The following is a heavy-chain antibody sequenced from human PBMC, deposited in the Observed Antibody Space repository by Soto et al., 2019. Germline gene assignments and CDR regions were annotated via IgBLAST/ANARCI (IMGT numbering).Heavy chain of an antibody. Sequence: SETLSLTCTVSGGSISSGDYYWSWIRQSPGKGLEWIGYIDYSGSAYYNPSLKSRVAISIDTSKNQFSLKLSSVTAADTALYYCARVGYYASGSSDYWGQGTLVTVSS. J-gene: IGHJ4*02. CDR1: GGSISSGDYY. CDR3: ARVGYYASGSSDY. D-gene: IGHD3-10*01. V-gene: IGHV4-30-4*01. CDR2: IDYSGSA.